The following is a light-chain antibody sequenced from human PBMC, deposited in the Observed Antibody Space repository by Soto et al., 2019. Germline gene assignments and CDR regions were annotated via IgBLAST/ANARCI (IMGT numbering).Light chain of an antibody. V-gene: IGLV1-51*01. CDR2: DNH. CDR3: GTWDSSLSAVI. CDR1: SSNIGSNF. J-gene: IGLJ2*01. Sequence: QSVLTQPPSVSAAPGQKVTISCSGSSSNIGSNFVSWYQQLPGTAPKLLIYDNHKRPSGIPDRFSGSKSGTSATLDITGLQTGDEADYYCGTWDSSLSAVIFGGGTKVTVL.